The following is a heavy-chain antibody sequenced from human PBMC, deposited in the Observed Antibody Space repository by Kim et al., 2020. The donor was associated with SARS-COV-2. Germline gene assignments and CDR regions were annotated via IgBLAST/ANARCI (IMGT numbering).Heavy chain of an antibody. Sequence: ASVKVSCTTSGYTFTDYYIHWVRQAPGQGLEWMGWIDSKRGGTQYAQRFQGRVTMTRDTSLSTAYMELSGLRLDDSAVYFCARDPPGSGPNNDAFDICGQGAMVTVSS. J-gene: IGHJ3*02. V-gene: IGHV1-2*02. CDR3: ARDPPGSGPNNDAFDI. CDR1: GYTFTDYY. D-gene: IGHD6-19*01. CDR2: IDSKRGGT.